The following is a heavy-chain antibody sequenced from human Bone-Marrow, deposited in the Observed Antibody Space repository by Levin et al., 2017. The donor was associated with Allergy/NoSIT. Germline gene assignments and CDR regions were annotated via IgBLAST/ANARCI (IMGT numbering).Heavy chain of an antibody. D-gene: IGHD6-6*01. Sequence: ASVKVSCKASGYTFTGYYMHWVRQAPGQGLEWMGWINPNSGGTNYAQKFQGRVTMTRDTSISTAYMELSRLRSDDTAVYYCAAPAQDRSSSWHYFDYWGQGTLVTVSS. CDR1: GYTFTGYY. V-gene: IGHV1-2*02. CDR3: AAPAQDRSSSWHYFDY. J-gene: IGHJ4*02. CDR2: INPNSGGT.